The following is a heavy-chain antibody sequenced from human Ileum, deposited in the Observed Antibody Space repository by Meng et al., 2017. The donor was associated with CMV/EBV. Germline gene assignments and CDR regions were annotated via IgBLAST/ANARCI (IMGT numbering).Heavy chain of an antibody. J-gene: IGHJ5*02. CDR1: NGSIRSGAHY. CDR3: ARLRAGISCFDP. Sequence: TVSNGSIRSGAHYWSWIRQHPGKGLEWIGYIYYSGNTYYNPSLQSRATISVDTSQNSFSLRLSSVTAADTAVYYCARLRAGISCFDPWGQGALVTVSS. D-gene: IGHD6-19*01. CDR2: IYYSGNT. V-gene: IGHV4-31*03.